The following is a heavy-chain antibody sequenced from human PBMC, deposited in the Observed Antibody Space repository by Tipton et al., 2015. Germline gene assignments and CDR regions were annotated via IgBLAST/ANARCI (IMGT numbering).Heavy chain of an antibody. V-gene: IGHV4-59*01. CDR3: ARDENYCSSTSCFNWFDP. J-gene: IGHJ5*02. D-gene: IGHD2-2*01. Sequence: TLSLTCTVSGGSFSDYYWSWIRQSPGEGLEWIGYIYYSGSTNYNPSLRSRVAMSMDTSKNQFSLKLSSVIAADTAVYYCARDENYCSSTSCFNWFDPWGHGTLVTVSS. CDR2: IYYSGST. CDR1: GGSFSDYY.